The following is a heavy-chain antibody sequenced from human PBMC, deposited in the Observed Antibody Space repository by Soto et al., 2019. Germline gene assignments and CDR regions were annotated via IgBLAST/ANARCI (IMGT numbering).Heavy chain of an antibody. J-gene: IGHJ4*02. D-gene: IGHD2-2*01. CDR3: VRAGSLGYCSSTSCYFFDY. CDR2: IKQDGSEK. CDR1: GFTFSSYW. Sequence: GGSLRLSCAASGFTFSSYWMSWVRQAPGKGLEWVANIKQDGSEKDYVDSVKGRFTISRDNAKNSLYLQMNSLRAEDTAVYYCVRAGSLGYCSSTSCYFFDYWGQGTLVTVSS. V-gene: IGHV3-7*01.